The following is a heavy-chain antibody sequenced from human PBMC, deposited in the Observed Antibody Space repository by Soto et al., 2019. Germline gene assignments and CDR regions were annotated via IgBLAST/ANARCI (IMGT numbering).Heavy chain of an antibody. J-gene: IGHJ4*02. Sequence: QVQLVQSGAEVKKPGASVKVSCKASGYTFTSYGINWVRQATGQGLEWMGWMDPNSGNTGYAQKFQGRVTRTRNTSISTAYMELSSLRSEDTAVYYCAGSTNDYGDRHWGQGTLVTVSS. CDR3: AGSTNDYGDRH. D-gene: IGHD4-17*01. CDR1: GYTFTSYG. CDR2: MDPNSGNT. V-gene: IGHV1-8*01.